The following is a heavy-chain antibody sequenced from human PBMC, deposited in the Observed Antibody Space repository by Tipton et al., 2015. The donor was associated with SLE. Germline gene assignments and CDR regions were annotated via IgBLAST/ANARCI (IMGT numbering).Heavy chain of an antibody. CDR3: AGPYSSSYNWFDP. CDR2: ISAYNGNT. Sequence: QSGPEVKKPGASVKVSCKASGYTFSNYGISWVRQAPGQGLEWMGWISAYNGNTNYAQKFQGRLIMTTDISTSTAYMELRSLRSDDTAVYYCAGPYSSSYNWFDPWGQGTLVTVSS. CDR1: GYTFSNYG. V-gene: IGHV1-18*01. D-gene: IGHD6-6*01. J-gene: IGHJ5*02.